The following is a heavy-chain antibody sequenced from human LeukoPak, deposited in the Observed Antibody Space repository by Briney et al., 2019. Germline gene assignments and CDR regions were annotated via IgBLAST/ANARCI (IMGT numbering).Heavy chain of an antibody. J-gene: IGHJ4*02. D-gene: IGHD2-15*01. CDR3: AGSLVVAANYVDY. V-gene: IGHV4-34*01. CDR2: IKHSGST. Sequence: AETLTLTCAVYGCSFSGYYWSWIRQPPGKGLEWVGEIKHSGSTNYNPSLKSQVTISVDTAKNQFSLKLSSVTAADTAVYYCAGSLVVAANYVDYWGQGTLVTVSS. CDR1: GCSFSGYY.